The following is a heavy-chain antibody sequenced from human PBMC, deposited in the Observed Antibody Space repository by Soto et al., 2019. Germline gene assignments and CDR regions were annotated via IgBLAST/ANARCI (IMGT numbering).Heavy chain of an antibody. J-gene: IGHJ6*02. CDR3: ERGSLIVVVTATRQTYYGRDV. CDR1: GGTFSSYA. Sequence: SVKVSCKASGGTFSSYAISWVRQAPGQGLEWMGGIIPIFGTANYAQKFQGRVTITADGSTSTAYMELSSLRSEDTAVYYCERGSLIVVVTATRQTYYGRDVGG. CDR2: IIPIFGTA. D-gene: IGHD2-21*02. V-gene: IGHV1-69*13.